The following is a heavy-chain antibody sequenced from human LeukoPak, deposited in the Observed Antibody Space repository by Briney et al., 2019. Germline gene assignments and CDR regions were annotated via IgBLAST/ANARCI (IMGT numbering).Heavy chain of an antibody. V-gene: IGHV3-30-3*01. CDR3: ARAHYYDLWSGYYGYYYYGMDV. CDR1: GFTFSSYA. D-gene: IGHD3-3*01. Sequence: PGGSLRLSCAASGFTFSSYAMHWVRQAPGKGLEWVAVISYDGSNRYYADSVKGRFTISRDNSKNTLYLQMNSLRAEDTAVYYCARAHYYDLWSGYYGYYYYGMDVWGQGTTVTVSS. CDR2: ISYDGSNR. J-gene: IGHJ6*02.